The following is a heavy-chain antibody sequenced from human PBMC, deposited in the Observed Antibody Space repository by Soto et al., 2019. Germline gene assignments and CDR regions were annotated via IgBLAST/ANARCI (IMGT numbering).Heavy chain of an antibody. D-gene: IGHD2-21*02. CDR2: IIPILGIA. Sequence: QVQLVQSGAEVKKPGSSVKVSCKASGGTFSSYTISWVRQAPGQGLEWMGRIIPILGIANYAQKFQGRVTITADKSTSTAYMERSSLRSEDTAVYYGASPPRSWGGDCYSDYWGQGTLVTVSS. CDR1: GGTFSSYT. CDR3: ASPPRSWGGDCYSDY. J-gene: IGHJ4*02. V-gene: IGHV1-69*02.